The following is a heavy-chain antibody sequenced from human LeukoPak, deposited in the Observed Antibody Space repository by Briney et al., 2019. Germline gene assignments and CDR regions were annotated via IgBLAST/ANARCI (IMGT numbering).Heavy chain of an antibody. J-gene: IGHJ4*02. CDR3: ARTPRWLQYYYFDY. V-gene: IGHV3-33*01. CDR1: GFPFSSYG. D-gene: IGHD5-24*01. CDR2: IWYDGSNK. Sequence: PGGSLRLSCAASGFPFSSYGMHWVRQAPGKGLEWVAVIWYDGSNKYYADSVKGRFTISRDNSKNTLYLQMNSLRAEDTAVYYCARTPRWLQYYYFDYWGQETLVTVSS.